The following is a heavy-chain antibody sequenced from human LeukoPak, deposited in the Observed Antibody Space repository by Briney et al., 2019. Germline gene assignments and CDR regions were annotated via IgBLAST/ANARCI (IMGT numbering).Heavy chain of an antibody. J-gene: IGHJ4*02. Sequence: GGSLRLSFAASGFTFSSYGMSWVRQAPGKGLEWVSAISGSGGSTYYADSVKGWFTISRDNSKNTLYLQMNSLRAEDTAVYYCAADLYSSSWPPFDYWGQGTLVTVSS. CDR3: AADLYSSSWPPFDY. CDR1: GFTFSSYG. D-gene: IGHD6-13*01. V-gene: IGHV3-23*01. CDR2: ISGSGGST.